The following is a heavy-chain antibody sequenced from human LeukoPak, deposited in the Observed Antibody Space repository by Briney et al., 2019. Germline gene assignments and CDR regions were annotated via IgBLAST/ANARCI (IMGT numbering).Heavy chain of an antibody. CDR3: TTRIAVAGGSFDY. J-gene: IGHJ4*02. V-gene: IGHV3-15*01. CDR2: IKSKTDGGTT. Sequence: GGSLRLSCAASGSTFSNAWMSWVRQAPGKGLEWVGRIKSKTDGGTTDYAAPVKGRFTISRDDSKNTLYLRMNSLKTEDTAVYYCTTRIAVAGGSFDYWGQGTLVTVSS. CDR1: GSTFSNAW. D-gene: IGHD6-19*01.